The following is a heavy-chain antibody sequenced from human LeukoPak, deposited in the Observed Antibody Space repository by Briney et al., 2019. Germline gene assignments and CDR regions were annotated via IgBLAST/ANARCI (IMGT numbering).Heavy chain of an antibody. D-gene: IGHD2-15*01. CDR2: IKSDGSMT. Sequence: GGSLRLSCVASGFTFSGYWMHWVRQPPGKGLVWVSRIKSDGSMTNYADSVKGRFTISRDNAKNTLYPQMNSLRAEDTAVYYCASRVVGAAFDPWGQGTLVTVSS. CDR1: GFTFSGYW. V-gene: IGHV3-74*01. J-gene: IGHJ5*02. CDR3: ASRVVGAAFDP.